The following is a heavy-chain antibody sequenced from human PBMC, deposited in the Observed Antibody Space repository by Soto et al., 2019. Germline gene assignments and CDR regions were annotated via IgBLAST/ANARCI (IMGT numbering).Heavy chain of an antibody. CDR1: GYTLSNYA. CDR2: INAGNGNT. V-gene: IGHV1-3*01. D-gene: IGHD3-16*01. J-gene: IGHJ4*02. CDR3: ANALGLYYFDY. Sequence: ASVKVSCKASGYTLSNYAMHWVRQAPGQRLEWMGWINAGNGNTKYSQKFQGRVTITRDTSASTAYMELSSLRSEDTAVYYCANALGLYYFDYWGQGTLVTVSS.